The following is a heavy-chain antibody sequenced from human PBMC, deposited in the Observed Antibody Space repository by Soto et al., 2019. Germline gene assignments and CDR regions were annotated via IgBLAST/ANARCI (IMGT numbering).Heavy chain of an antibody. CDR3: ARNDAYDMDV. Sequence: QVQLQESGPGLVKPSGTLSLTCAVSGSSISSSYWWSWVRQPPGKGLEWIGEIHHSTGANYNPSLRSRVTISVDTSKHQLFLRVTSVTVADTAVYFCARNDAYDMDVWVQGTTGTVSS. CDR1: GSSISSSYW. V-gene: IGHV4-4*02. D-gene: IGHD3-22*01. J-gene: IGHJ6*02. CDR2: IHHSTGA.